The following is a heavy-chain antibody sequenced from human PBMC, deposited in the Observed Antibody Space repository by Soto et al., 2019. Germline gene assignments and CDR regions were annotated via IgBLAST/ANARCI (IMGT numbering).Heavy chain of an antibody. CDR2: TDREDGET. CDR3: TRGNLFDP. V-gene: IGHV1-24*01. Sequence: QVRLIQSGTEVKKSGASVKVSCRLSGSALTELSLHWVRQAPGKGLEWMGCTDREDGETFYAQKFKGRLTMTEDTSTNTAYMELRSLGSEDTAVYYCTRGNLFDPWGQGTLVAVSS. J-gene: IGHJ5*02. CDR1: GSALTELS.